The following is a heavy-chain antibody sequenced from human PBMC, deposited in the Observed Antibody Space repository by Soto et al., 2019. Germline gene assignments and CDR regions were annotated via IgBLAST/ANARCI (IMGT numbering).Heavy chain of an antibody. D-gene: IGHD3-22*01. V-gene: IGHV4-4*02. J-gene: IGHJ4*02. CDR3: AREVDVDDSSGTGYFDY. Sequence: PSETLSLTCAVSGGSISSSNWWSWVRQPPGKGLEWIGEIYHSGSTNYNPSLKSRVTISVDKSKNQFSLKLSSVTAADTAVYYCAREVDVDDSSGTGYFDYWGQGTLVTVSS. CDR1: GGSISSSNW. CDR2: IYHSGST.